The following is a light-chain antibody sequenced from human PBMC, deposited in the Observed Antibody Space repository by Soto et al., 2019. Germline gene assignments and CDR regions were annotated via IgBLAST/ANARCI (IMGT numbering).Light chain of an antibody. CDR2: AAS. J-gene: IGKJ1*01. V-gene: IGKV1-39*01. CDR1: QSLSCS. Sequence: DLQMTQSPSSLSASVGDRVTITCRASQSLSCSLNWYQQNPGKAPKLLIYAASSLQSGVPSRFSGSGSGTDFTLTISSLQPEDFATYYYQKSYSTPRTFGQGTKVEIK. CDR3: QKSYSTPRT.